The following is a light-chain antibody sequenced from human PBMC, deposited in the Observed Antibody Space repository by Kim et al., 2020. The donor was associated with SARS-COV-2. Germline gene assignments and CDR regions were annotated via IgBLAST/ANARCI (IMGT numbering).Light chain of an antibody. CDR1: QSVSSSY. V-gene: IGKV3-20*01. Sequence: SPGERATLSCRASQSVSSSYLAWYQQKPGQAPRLLIYVASSRATGIPDRFSGSGSGTDFTLTISRLEPEDFAVYYCQQYGSSPKYTFGQGTKLEI. CDR3: QQYGSSPKYT. J-gene: IGKJ2*01. CDR2: VAS.